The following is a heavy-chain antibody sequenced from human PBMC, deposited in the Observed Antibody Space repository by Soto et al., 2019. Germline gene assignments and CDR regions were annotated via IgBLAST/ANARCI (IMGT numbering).Heavy chain of an antibody. CDR2: ISYDGSNK. Sequence: QVQLVESGGGVVQPGRSLRLSCAASGFTFSSYAMHWVRQAPGKGLEWVAVISYDGSNKYYADSVKGRFTISRDNSKNTLYLQMNSLRAEDTVVYYCARDKGPMDVWGQGTTVTVSS. CDR1: GFTFSSYA. CDR3: ARDKGPMDV. J-gene: IGHJ6*02. V-gene: IGHV3-30-3*01.